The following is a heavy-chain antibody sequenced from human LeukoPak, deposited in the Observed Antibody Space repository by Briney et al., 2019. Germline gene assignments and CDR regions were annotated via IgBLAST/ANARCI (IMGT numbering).Heavy chain of an antibody. CDR1: GFTLSTYA. D-gene: IGHD1-26*01. Sequence: GGSLRLSCAASGFTLSTYAMSWVRQTPGKGLEWVAATSSSDAGTYHADSVKGRFTISRDNSKNTLYLQMNSLRAEDTAVYYCASWERREGQQKGVWYMDVWGKGTTVTVSS. J-gene: IGHJ6*03. V-gene: IGHV3-23*01. CDR3: ASWERREGQQKGVWYMDV. CDR2: TSSSDAGT.